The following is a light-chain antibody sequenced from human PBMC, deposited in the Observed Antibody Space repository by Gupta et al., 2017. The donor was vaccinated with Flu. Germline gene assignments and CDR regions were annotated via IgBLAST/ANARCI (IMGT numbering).Light chain of an antibody. Sequence: DIVMNKSPDSLAVSLGEGDTINCKSSQSVLYSSKNKNYLAWYQQKPGQPTKLLIYCASTRESGVPYRFSGSGSGTDFTLTISSLQAEDFAVYYCQQYYSTPLTFGGGTKVEIK. J-gene: IGKJ4*01. V-gene: IGKV4-1*01. CDR2: CAS. CDR3: QQYYSTPLT. CDR1: QSVLYSSKNKNY.